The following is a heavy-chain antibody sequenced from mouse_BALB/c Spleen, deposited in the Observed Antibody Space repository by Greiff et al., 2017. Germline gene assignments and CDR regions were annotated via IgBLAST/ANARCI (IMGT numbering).Heavy chain of an antibody. CDR3: ARYRGRITTATGAMDY. J-gene: IGHJ4*01. CDR2: ISDGGSYT. Sequence: EVKLVESGGGLVKPGGSLKLSCAASGFTFSDYYMYWVRQTPEKRLVWVATISDGGSYTYYPDSVKGRFTISRDTAKNNPYLQMSSLKSEDTAMYYGARYRGRITTATGAMDYWGQGTSVTVSS. V-gene: IGHV5-4*02. CDR1: GFTFSDYY. D-gene: IGHD1-2*01.